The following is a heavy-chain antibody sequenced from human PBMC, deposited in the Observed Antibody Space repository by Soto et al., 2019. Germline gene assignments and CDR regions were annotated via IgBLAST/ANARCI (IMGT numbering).Heavy chain of an antibody. D-gene: IGHD2-2*02. Sequence: LSGGAPVLTFSNYPLHWVRLAPGKGLEWVAVISHDEGNKYYADSVKRRFSISRDNSKNTLYLQMSSLRPEDTAVYYCAGMFNGYDLPYPAYYGVAIWGLGTTVTSP. V-gene: IGHV3-30*04. J-gene: IGHJ6*02. CDR1: VLTFSNYP. CDR3: AGMFNGYDLPYPAYYGVAI. CDR2: ISHDEGNK.